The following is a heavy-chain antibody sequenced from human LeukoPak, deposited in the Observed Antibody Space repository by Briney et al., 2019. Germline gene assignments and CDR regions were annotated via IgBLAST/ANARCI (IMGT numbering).Heavy chain of an antibody. V-gene: IGHV1-18*01. CDR1: GYTFTNYG. J-gene: IGHJ4*02. CDR2: ISAYNGNT. Sequence: GASVKVSCKASGYTFTNYGISWVRQAPGQGLEWMGWISAYNGNTNYAQKLQGRVTMTTDTSTSTAYMELRSLRSDDTAVYYCARALXDDFWSGYQDYWGQGALVTVSS. D-gene: IGHD3-3*01. CDR3: ARALXDDFWSGYQDY.